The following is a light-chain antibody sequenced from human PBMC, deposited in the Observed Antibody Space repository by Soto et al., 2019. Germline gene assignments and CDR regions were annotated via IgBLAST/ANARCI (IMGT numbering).Light chain of an antibody. CDR3: CSYAGSSTFPYV. Sequence: QSSLTQPASVSGSPGQSITISCTGTSSDVGTYNLVSWYQHHPGKDPKLMIYEVSKRPSGVSNHCSGSKSGNTASLTISGLQAEGEADYYCCSYAGSSTFPYVFGTGTKVTVL. CDR1: SSDVGTYNL. V-gene: IGLV2-23*02. CDR2: EVS. J-gene: IGLJ1*01.